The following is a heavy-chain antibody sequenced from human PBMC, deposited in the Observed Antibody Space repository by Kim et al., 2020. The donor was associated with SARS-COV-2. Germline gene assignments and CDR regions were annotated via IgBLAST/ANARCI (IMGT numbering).Heavy chain of an antibody. D-gene: IGHD6-13*01. CDR2: IYYTGST. CDR1: GGSISDYY. Sequence: SETLSLTCTVSGGSISDYYWSWIRQPPGKGLEWIGHIYYTGSTNYNPSLKSRVTISLDTSKNQFSLKLTSLTAADTAVYYCARGGSSSWYFFDYWGQGTLVTVSS. V-gene: IGHV4-59*13. CDR3: ARGGSSSWYFFDY. J-gene: IGHJ4*02.